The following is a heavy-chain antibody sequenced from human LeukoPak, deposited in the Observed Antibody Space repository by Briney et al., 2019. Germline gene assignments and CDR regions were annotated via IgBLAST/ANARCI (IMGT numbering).Heavy chain of an antibody. V-gene: IGHV3-9*01. Sequence: GGSLRLSCAASGFTFDDYAMHWVRQAPGKGLEWVSGISWNSGSIGYAGSVKGRFTISRDNAKNSLYLQMNSLRAEDTALYYCAKDFQYCSGGSCYALPPDAFDIWGQGTMVTVSS. CDR3: AKDFQYCSGGSCYALPPDAFDI. J-gene: IGHJ3*02. D-gene: IGHD2-15*01. CDR2: ISWNSGSI. CDR1: GFTFDDYA.